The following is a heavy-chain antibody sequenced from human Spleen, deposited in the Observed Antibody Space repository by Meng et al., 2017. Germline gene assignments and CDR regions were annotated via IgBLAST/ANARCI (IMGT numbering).Heavy chain of an antibody. CDR3: ARGVCSSSCYFHNWFDP. V-gene: IGHV4-31*01. Sequence: QVRLPVAGPGLVQPSPPPSLPCTVSGGSTSSGGYYWSWIRQHPGKGLEWIGYIYYSGSTYYNPSLKSLVTISVDTSKNQFSLKLSSVTAADTAVYYCARGVCSSSCYFHNWFDPWGQGTLVTVSS. CDR1: GGSTSSGGYY. J-gene: IGHJ5*02. CDR2: IYYSGST. D-gene: IGHD6-13*01.